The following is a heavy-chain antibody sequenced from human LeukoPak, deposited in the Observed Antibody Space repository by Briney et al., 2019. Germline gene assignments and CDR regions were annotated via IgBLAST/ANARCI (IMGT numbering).Heavy chain of an antibody. J-gene: IGHJ4*02. CDR3: ARQAPSTYYYDSSGYV. D-gene: IGHD3-22*01. V-gene: IGHV4-39*01. Sequence: SETLSLTCTVSGGSISSSSYYWGWIRQPPGKGLEWSGSIYYSGSTYYNPSLKSRVTISVDTSKNQFSLKLSSVTAADTAVSYCARQAPSTYYYDSSGYVWGQGTLVTVSS. CDR2: IYYSGST. CDR1: GGSISSSSYY.